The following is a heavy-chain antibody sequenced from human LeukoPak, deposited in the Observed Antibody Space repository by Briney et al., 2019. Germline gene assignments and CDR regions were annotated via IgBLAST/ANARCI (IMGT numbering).Heavy chain of an antibody. CDR1: GFTFSSYG. V-gene: IGHV3-30*03. CDR2: ISYDGSNK. CDR3: ARSQGGYCSSTSCYADYFDY. D-gene: IGHD2-2*01. J-gene: IGHJ4*02. Sequence: GRSLRLSCAASGFTFSSYGMHWVRQAPGRGLEWVAVISYDGSNKYYADSVKGRFAISRDSPKNMLYLQMNSLRADDTAVYYRARSQGGYCSSTSCYADYFDYWGQGTLVTVSS.